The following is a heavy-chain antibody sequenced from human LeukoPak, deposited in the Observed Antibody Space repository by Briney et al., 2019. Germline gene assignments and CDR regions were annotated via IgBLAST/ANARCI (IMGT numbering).Heavy chain of an antibody. J-gene: IGHJ4*02. V-gene: IGHV3-48*01. CDR1: GFTFISYT. CDR3: AIDSAAPQPEYYFDY. D-gene: IGHD1-14*01. Sequence: GGSLRLSCAASGFTFISYTMNWVRQAPGKGLEWVSYISSSSSTIYYADSVKGRFTVSRDNAKNSLYLQMNSLRAEDTAVYYCAIDSAAPQPEYYFDYWGQGTLVTVSS. CDR2: ISSSSSTI.